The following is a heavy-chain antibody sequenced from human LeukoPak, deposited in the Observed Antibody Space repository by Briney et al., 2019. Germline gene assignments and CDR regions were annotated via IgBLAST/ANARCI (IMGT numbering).Heavy chain of an antibody. CDR3: ARNSSGNYFDY. Sequence: SETLSLTCAVFGNSISNTYYWGWIRQRPGKEPEWSGSIYNSGSTHYNPSLKSRVTISVDTSKNQFSLKLSSVTAADTAVYYCARNSSGNYFDYWGQGTLVTVSS. J-gene: IGHJ4*02. CDR1: GNSISNTYY. V-gene: IGHV4-38-2*01. D-gene: IGHD1-26*01. CDR2: IYNSGST.